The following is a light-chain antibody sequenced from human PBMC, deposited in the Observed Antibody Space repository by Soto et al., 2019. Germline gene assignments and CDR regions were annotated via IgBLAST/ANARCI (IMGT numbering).Light chain of an antibody. CDR2: DAS. J-gene: IGKJ5*01. CDR3: QQYSNWPPIT. CDR1: QTISNW. Sequence: DIQMTQSPSTLSASVGDRVTITCRASQTISNWLAWYQQKPGKAPKLLIFDASNLNTGVPSRFSGSGSGTEFTLTISSLQSEDFAVYYCQQYSNWPPITFGQGTRLEIK. V-gene: IGKV1-5*01.